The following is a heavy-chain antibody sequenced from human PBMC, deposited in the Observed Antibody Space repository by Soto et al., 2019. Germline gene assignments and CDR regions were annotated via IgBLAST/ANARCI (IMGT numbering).Heavy chain of an antibody. CDR3: ATSYGSGRQAFDN. Sequence: QVHLVQSGAELKKPGSSVRVSCKASGDTFSSYTINWVRQAPGLGLEWMGRTIPILSMSNYALKFQGRLTITADKSTSTAYMKLSSLRSEDTAIYYCATSYGSGRQAFDNWGQGALVTVSA. CDR1: GDTFSSYT. V-gene: IGHV1-69*02. CDR2: TIPILSMS. D-gene: IGHD3-10*01. J-gene: IGHJ4*02.